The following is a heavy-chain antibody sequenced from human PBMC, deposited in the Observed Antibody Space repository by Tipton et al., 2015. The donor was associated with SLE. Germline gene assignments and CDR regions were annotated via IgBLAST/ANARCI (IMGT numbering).Heavy chain of an antibody. V-gene: IGHV1-18*04. Sequence: QQVQSGAEVKKPGESLRISCKGSGYSFTSYWISWVRQMPGKGLEWMGWISAYNGNTNYAQKLQGRVTMTTDTSTSTAYMELRSLRSDDTAVYYCARVGGSWWFDPWGQGTLVTVSS. D-gene: IGHD1-26*01. CDR1: GYSFTSYW. CDR2: ISAYNGNT. CDR3: ARVGGSWWFDP. J-gene: IGHJ5*02.